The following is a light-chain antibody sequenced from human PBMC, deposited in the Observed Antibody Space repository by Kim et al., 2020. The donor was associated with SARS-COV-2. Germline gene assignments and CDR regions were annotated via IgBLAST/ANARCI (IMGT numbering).Light chain of an antibody. CDR2: EDD. J-gene: IGLJ2*01. Sequence: GEPVTRSYTRSGRSIDDNYVQWYQQLPCGVPTTVIYEDDQRPSVFSDRFSGSIDNSSNSASLTISGLKTEDEADYYCQSYNRSNVVFGGGTKVTVL. CDR3: QSYNRSNVV. V-gene: IGLV6-57*03. CDR1: GRSIDDNY.